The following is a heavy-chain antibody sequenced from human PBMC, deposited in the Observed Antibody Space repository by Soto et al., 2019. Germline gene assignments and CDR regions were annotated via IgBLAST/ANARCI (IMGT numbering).Heavy chain of an antibody. V-gene: IGHV3-33*01. J-gene: IGHJ4*02. CDR1: GFTFSIYG. CDR3: ARDGSPSMVAAFDY. D-gene: IGHD5-12*01. CDR2: IWYDGSNK. Sequence: SLRLSCAASGFTFSIYGMHWVRQAPGKGLEWVAVIWYDGSNKYYADSVKGRFTISRDNSKNTLYLQMNSLRAEDTAVYYCARDGSPSMVAAFDYWGQGTLVTVSS.